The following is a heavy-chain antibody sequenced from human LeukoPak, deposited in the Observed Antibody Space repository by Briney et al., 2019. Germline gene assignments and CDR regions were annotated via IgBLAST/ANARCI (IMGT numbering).Heavy chain of an antibody. V-gene: IGHV4-59*01. CDR2: IYYSGST. CDR3: ARYESSYYYYMDV. D-gene: IGHD3-16*01. CDR1: GGSISSYY. J-gene: IGHJ6*03. Sequence: SETLSLTCTVSGGSISSYYWGWIRQPPGKGLEWIGYIYYSGSTNYNPSLKSRVTISVDTSKNQFSLKLSSVTAADTAVYYCARYESSYYYYMDVWGKGTTVTVSS.